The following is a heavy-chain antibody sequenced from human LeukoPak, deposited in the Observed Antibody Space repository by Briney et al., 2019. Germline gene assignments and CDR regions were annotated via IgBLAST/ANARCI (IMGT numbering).Heavy chain of an antibody. J-gene: IGHJ6*02. CDR2: IYYSGST. D-gene: IGHD5-18*01. V-gene: IGHV4-61*08. CDR1: GGSISSGGYY. CDR3: ARLSDTAMAEGMDV. Sequence: PSETLSLTCAVSGGSISSGGYYWSWIRQPPGKGLEWIGYIYYSGSTNYNPSLKSRVTISVDTSKNQFSLKLSSVTAADTAVYYCARLSDTAMAEGMDVWGQGTTVTVSS.